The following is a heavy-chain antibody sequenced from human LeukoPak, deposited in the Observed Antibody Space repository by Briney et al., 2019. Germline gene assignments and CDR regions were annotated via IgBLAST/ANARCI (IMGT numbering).Heavy chain of an antibody. J-gene: IGHJ4*02. CDR2: IKRDGSEK. V-gene: IGHV3-7*01. Sequence: QPGGSLRLSCAASGFIFSTYWMSWVRQAPGKGLEWVANIKRDGSEKNYVDSVKGRFTISRDNAKNSLYLQMNSLRVEDTAVYYCTAADHGDDYWGQGTLVTVSS. CDR3: TAADHGDDY. CDR1: GFIFSTYW. D-gene: IGHD4-17*01.